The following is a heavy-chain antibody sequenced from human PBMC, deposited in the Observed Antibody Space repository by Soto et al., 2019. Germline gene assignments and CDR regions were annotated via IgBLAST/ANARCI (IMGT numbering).Heavy chain of an antibody. V-gene: IGHV3-21*01. CDR1: GFTFSSYS. J-gene: IGHJ4*02. D-gene: IGHD1-1*01. CDR3: ARDSATGTPHFYFDY. CDR2: ISSSSSYI. Sequence: GGSLRLSCAASGFTFSSYSMNWVRQAPGKGLEWVSSISSSSSYIYYADSVKGRFTISRDNAKNSLYLQMNSLRADDTAVYYCARDSATGTPHFYFDYWGQGTLVTVSS.